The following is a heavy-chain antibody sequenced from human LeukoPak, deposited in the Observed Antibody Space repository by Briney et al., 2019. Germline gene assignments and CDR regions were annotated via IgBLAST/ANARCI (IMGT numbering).Heavy chain of an antibody. V-gene: IGHV4-59*01. CDR2: IYYSGTT. CDR1: GGSISNYY. D-gene: IGHD5-12*01. J-gene: IGHJ4*02. Sequence: PSETLSLTCTVSGGSISNYYWNWLRQPPGKGLELIGYIYYSGTTNYNPSLKSRVTMSLDTSKNQFSLRVTSVTAADTAVYYCARGFDSKSTYFDYWGQGTLVTVSS. CDR3: ARGFDSKSTYFDY.